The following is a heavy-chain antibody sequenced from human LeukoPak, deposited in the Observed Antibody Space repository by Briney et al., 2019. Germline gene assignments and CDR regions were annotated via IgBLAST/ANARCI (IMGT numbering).Heavy chain of an antibody. CDR1: GGSFSGYY. V-gene: IGHV4-34*01. CDR3: ARGLYSSSWYYYYGMDV. J-gene: IGHJ6*02. D-gene: IGHD6-13*01. CDR2: INHSGST. Sequence: SETLSLTCAVYGGSFSGYYWSWIRQPPGKGLEWIGEINHSGSTNYNPSLKSRVTISVDTSKNQFSPKLSSVTAADTAVYYCARGLYSSSWYYYYGMDVWGQGTTVTVSS.